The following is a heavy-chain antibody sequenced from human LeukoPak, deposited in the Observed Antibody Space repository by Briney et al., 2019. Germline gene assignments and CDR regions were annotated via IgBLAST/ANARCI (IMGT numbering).Heavy chain of an antibody. CDR2: ISSSSSTI. D-gene: IGHD3-22*01. CDR1: GLTFSNFK. CDR3: ARDVGTDYYDGSTYPY. J-gene: IGHJ4*02. V-gene: IGHV3-48*04. Sequence: GGSLRLSCAVSGLTFSNFKMNWVRRAPGKGLEWVSYISSSSSTIYYADSVKGRFTISRDNAKNSLYLQMNSLRAEDTAVYYCARDVGTDYYDGSTYPYWGQGTLVTVSS.